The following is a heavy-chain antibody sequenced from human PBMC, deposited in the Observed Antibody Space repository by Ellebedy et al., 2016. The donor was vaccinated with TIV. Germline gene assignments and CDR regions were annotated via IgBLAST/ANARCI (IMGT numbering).Heavy chain of an antibody. CDR1: EGIFMNYG. D-gene: IGHD1-26*01. V-gene: IGHV1-69*13. J-gene: IGHJ4*02. Sequence: ASVKVSXXASEGIFMNYGLTWVRQAPGQGLEWIGGTFPIFKTTRYAQKFQGRVTITADESAGTVYMELRSLRSDDTAVYYCAKVGATRVANFEHWGQGTLVTVSS. CDR3: AKVGATRVANFEH. CDR2: TFPIFKTT.